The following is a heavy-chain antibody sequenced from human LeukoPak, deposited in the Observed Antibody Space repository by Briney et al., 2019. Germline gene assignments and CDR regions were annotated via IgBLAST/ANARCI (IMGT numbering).Heavy chain of an antibody. CDR2: ICTYDGYT. V-gene: IGHV1-18*01. Sequence: LKVSCKTSGYSFTEYIIAWGRQDPGQGPEWRWWICTYDGYTSYGQKVQGRVTITKDTSATTAYLELRNVTSDDPGLYYCARLMNNNYDGSAFDYGGEGTLVTVPS. J-gene: IGHJ4*02. CDR1: GYSFTEYI. D-gene: IGHD3-22*01. CDR3: ARLMNNNYDGSAFDY.